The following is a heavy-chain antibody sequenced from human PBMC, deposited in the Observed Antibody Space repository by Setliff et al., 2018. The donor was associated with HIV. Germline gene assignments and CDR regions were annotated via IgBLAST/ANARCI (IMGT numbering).Heavy chain of an antibody. Sequence: PSVKVSCKVSGGTFSSYAISWVRQAPGQGLEWMGGIIPIFGTANYAQKFQGRVTITTDESTSTAYMELSSLRSEDTAVYYCARGRQQLVHGAFDIWGQGTMVTVSS. J-gene: IGHJ3*02. D-gene: IGHD6-13*01. V-gene: IGHV1-69*05. CDR1: GGTFSSYA. CDR2: IIPIFGTA. CDR3: ARGRQQLVHGAFDI.